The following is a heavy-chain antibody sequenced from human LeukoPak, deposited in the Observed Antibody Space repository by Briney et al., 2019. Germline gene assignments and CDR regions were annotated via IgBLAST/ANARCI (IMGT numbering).Heavy chain of an antibody. V-gene: IGHV4-34*01. J-gene: IGHJ4*02. CDR3: ARPIALQPTG. Sequence: PSETLSLTCAVYGGSFSGYYWSWIRQPPGKGLEWIGEINHSGSTNYNPSLKSRVTISVDTSKKQISLRLSSVTAADTAVYFCARPIALQPTGWGQGTLVTVSS. CDR1: GGSFSGYY. CDR2: INHSGST. D-gene: IGHD1-1*01.